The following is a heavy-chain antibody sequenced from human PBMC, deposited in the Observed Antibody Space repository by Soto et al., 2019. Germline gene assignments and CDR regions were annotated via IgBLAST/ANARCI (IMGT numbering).Heavy chain of an antibody. V-gene: IGHV3-9*01. CDR3: VATEVDILLWFGESVH. CDR2: INWNSGSI. D-gene: IGHD3-10*01. Sequence: EVRLVESGGGPAQPGGSLRLSCATSGFKFEEYAMQWVRQGPGKGLEWVSGINWNSGSIDYADCVKGRFTISRDNVKKSLFVQMDSLRTEDTAFYYCVATEVDILLWFGESVHWGEGALVTVSS. J-gene: IGHJ4*02. CDR1: GFKFEEYA.